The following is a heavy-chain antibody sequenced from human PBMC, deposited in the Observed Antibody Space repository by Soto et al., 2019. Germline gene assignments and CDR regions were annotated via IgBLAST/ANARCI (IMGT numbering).Heavy chain of an antibody. D-gene: IGHD2-2*01. V-gene: IGHV1-2*02. Sequence: ASVKVSCKSSGYSFTGYYMHWVRQAPGQGLEWMGWINPNSGGTNYAQKFQGRVTMTRDTSISTAYMELSRLRSDDTAVYYCASHGTRPRSPGRSINTKKKCFDPSSQGTLVTVS. CDR2: INPNSGGT. CDR3: ASHGTRPRSPGRSINTKKKCFDP. CDR1: GYSFTGYY. J-gene: IGHJ5*02.